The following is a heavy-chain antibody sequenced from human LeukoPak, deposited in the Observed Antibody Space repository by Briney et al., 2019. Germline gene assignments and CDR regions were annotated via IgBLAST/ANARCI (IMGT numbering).Heavy chain of an antibody. Sequence: SETLSLTCAVYGGSFSGYYWSWIRQPPGKGLEWIGYIYYSGSTNYNPSLKSRVTISVDTSKNQFSLKLSSVTAADTAVYYCARLYSSSWGVYFDYWGQGTLVTVSS. V-gene: IGHV4-59*01. CDR1: GGSFSGYY. J-gene: IGHJ4*02. CDR3: ARLYSSSWGVYFDY. CDR2: IYYSGST. D-gene: IGHD6-13*01.